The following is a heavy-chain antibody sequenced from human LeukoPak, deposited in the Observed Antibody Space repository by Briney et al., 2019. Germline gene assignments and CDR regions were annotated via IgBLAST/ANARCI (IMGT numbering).Heavy chain of an antibody. CDR1: GGTFSSYT. CDR3: ARPSGGDFWSGYYNY. CDR2: IIPIFGTA. V-gene: IGHV1-69*05. Sequence: SVKVSCKASGGTFSSYTISWVRQAPGQGLEWMGRIIPIFGTANYAQKFQGRVSITTDESTSTAYMELSSLRSEDTAVYYCARPSGGDFWSGYYNYWGQGTLVTVSS. J-gene: IGHJ4*02. D-gene: IGHD3-3*01.